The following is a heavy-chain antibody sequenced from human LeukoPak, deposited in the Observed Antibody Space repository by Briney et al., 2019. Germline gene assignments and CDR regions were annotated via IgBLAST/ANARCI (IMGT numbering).Heavy chain of an antibody. CDR3: ARETLRRDFWSGYRNNWFDP. CDR1: GGSISSYY. Sequence: PSETLSLTCTVSGGSISSYYWSWIRQPPGKGLEWIGYIYYSGSTYYNPSLKSRVTISVDTSKNQFSLKLSSVTAADTAVYYCARETLRRDFWSGYRNNWFDPWGQGTLVTVSS. D-gene: IGHD3-3*01. V-gene: IGHV4-59*12. J-gene: IGHJ5*02. CDR2: IYYSGST.